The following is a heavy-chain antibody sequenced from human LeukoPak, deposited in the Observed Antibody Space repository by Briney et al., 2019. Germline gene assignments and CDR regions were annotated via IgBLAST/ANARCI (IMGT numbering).Heavy chain of an antibody. CDR3: AKEGSGWSFDI. Sequence: PGGSLRLSCAASGFTFSSHDMSWVRQAPGKGLEWVSAIRDNGGSTYYAASVKRPFTISKDNSKNTLDLQMNSLRAEDTALYYCAKEGSGWSFDIWGQGTMVTVSS. V-gene: IGHV3-23*01. J-gene: IGHJ3*02. CDR2: IRDNGGST. CDR1: GFTFSSHD. D-gene: IGHD6-19*01.